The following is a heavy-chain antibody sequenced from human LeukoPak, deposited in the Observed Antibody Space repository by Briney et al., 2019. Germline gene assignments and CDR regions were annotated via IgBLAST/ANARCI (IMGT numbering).Heavy chain of an antibody. CDR3: ARRHTYDRGAFDI. CDR1: GYSFSNYW. D-gene: IGHD5-12*01. J-gene: IGHJ3*02. CDR2: IYPGDSET. Sequence: GESLKISCKGSGYSFSNYWIGWVRQMPGKGLEWMGIIYPGDSETTHSPSFQGQVTISADKSINTAYLQWSSLKASDTAMYYCARRHTYDRGAFDIWGQGTMVTVSA. V-gene: IGHV5-51*01.